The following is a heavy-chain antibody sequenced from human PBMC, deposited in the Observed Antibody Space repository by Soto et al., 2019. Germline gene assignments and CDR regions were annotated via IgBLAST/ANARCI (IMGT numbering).Heavy chain of an antibody. CDR3: ASGCFLEWRNHCY. J-gene: IGHJ4*02. D-gene: IGHD3-3*01. Sequence: QVQLQQWGAGLLKPSETLSLTCAVYGGSFSGYYWSWIRQPPGKGLERIGEINHSGSTNYNPSLKSRVTISVDTSKNQFSLKLSSVTAADTAVYYCASGCFLEWRNHCYWGQGTLVTVSS. V-gene: IGHV4-34*01. CDR2: INHSGST. CDR1: GGSFSGYY.